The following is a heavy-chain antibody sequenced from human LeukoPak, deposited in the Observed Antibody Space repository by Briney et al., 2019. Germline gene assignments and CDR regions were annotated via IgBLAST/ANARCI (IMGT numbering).Heavy chain of an antibody. J-gene: IGHJ4*02. V-gene: IGHV3-30-3*01. CDR1: GFTFSSYA. D-gene: IGHD3-3*01. CDR2: ISYDGSNK. CDR3: AREVRSAHYFDY. Sequence: GALRLSCAASGFTFSSYAMHWVRQAPGKGLEWVAVISYDGSNKYYADSVKGRFTISRDNSKNTLYLQMNSLRAEDTAVYYCAREVRSAHYFDYWGQGTLVTVSS.